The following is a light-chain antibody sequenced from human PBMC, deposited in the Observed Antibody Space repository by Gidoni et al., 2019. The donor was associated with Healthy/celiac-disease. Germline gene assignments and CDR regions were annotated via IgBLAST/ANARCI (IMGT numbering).Light chain of an antibody. V-gene: IGKV3-11*01. CDR3: RQRSNWLT. J-gene: IGKJ4*01. CDR2: DAA. Sequence: EIVVTQSPATLSLSPAERATLSCSASQSVSSYLAWYQQKPGQAPRLLIYDAADGATGIPARVSGSGSGTDFTLTIGCLEPEDFAVYYCRQRSNWLTFGGGTKVEIK. CDR1: QSVSSY.